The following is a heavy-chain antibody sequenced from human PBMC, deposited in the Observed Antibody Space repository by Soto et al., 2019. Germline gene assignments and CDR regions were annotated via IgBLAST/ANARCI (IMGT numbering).Heavy chain of an antibody. CDR2: MNPNSGNT. CDR1: GYTFTSYD. Sequence: QVQLVQSGAEVKKPGASVKVSCKASGYTFTSYDINWVRQATGQGLEWMGWMNPNSGNTGYAQKFEARFTLCMNTSFSTAYMGLSRLRSVYTAVYYFARGINYYDSWDSAFEIWGQGTMVTVSS. D-gene: IGHD3-10*01. CDR3: ARGINYYDSWDSAFEI. J-gene: IGHJ3*02. V-gene: IGHV1-8*01.